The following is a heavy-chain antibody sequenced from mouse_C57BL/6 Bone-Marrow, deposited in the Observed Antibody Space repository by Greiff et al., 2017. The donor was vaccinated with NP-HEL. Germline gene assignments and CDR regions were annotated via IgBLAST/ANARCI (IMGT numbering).Heavy chain of an antibody. CDR3: ARPFYYYGSSLDY. J-gene: IGHJ2*01. Sequence: EVKLMESGGGLVKPGGSLKLSCAASGFTFSSYTMSWVRQTPEKRLEWVATISGGGGNTYYPDSVKGRFTISRDNAKNTLYLQMSSLRSEDTALYYCARPFYYYGSSLDYWGQGTTLTVSS. CDR2: ISGGGGNT. D-gene: IGHD1-1*01. CDR1: GFTFSSYT. V-gene: IGHV5-9*01.